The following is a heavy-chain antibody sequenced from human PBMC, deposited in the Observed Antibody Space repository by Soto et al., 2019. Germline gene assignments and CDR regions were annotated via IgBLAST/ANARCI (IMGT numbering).Heavy chain of an antibody. J-gene: IGHJ4*02. D-gene: IGHD3-16*01. CDR1: GLTFNMYG. Sequence: PGGALRLSCAASGLTFNMYGMHWVLQALGKGLEWVAVISYAGSIEYNTDSVKGRFTISRDNSKSTLYLQLNSLRAEATAILFGAMAEMYSPPFAYWGQGPVVPAAS. V-gene: IGHV3-30*03. CDR2: ISYAGSIE. CDR3: AMAEMYSPPFAY.